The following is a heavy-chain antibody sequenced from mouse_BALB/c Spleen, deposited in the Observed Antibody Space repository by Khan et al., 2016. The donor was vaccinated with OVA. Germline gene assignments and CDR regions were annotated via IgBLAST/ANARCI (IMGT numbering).Heavy chain of an antibody. CDR1: GYSITSGYY. J-gene: IGHJ3*01. CDR3: ARGGGWFAH. CDR2: KVYDGSN. V-gene: IGHV3-6*02. Sequence: EVQLQESGPGLVKPSQSLSLTCSVTGYSITSGYYWNWIRQFPGNKLEWMGYKVYDGSNNYNPSLKNRISITRDTSKNQFFLQLNSVTTEDTATYYCARGGGWFAHCGHGTLVTVSA.